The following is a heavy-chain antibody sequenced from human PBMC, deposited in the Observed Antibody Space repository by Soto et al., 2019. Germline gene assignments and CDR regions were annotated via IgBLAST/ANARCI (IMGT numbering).Heavy chain of an antibody. J-gene: IGHJ4*02. CDR2: INPSGGST. D-gene: IGHD3-3*01. CDR3: ARDKDDFWSGYYKVFDY. Sequence: GASVKVSCKASGYTFTSYYMHWVRQAPGQGLEWMGIINPSGGSTSYAQKFQGRVTMTRDTSTSTVYMELSSLRSEDTAVYYCARDKDDFWSGYYKVFDYWGQGTLVTVSS. V-gene: IGHV1-46*01. CDR1: GYTFTSYY.